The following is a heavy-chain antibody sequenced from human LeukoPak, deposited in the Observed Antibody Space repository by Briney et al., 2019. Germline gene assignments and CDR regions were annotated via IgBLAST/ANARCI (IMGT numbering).Heavy chain of an antibody. CDR2: LTGSGGNT. V-gene: IGHV3-23*01. CDR3: VKFRGIQHYNYHMDV. J-gene: IGHJ6*03. CDR1: GFTFSSYA. Sequence: GGSLRLSCAASGFTFSSYAMSCVRQAPGKGLEWVSGLTGSGGNTYYADSVKGRFTISRDNSKNTLSLQMNSLRAEHAAVYYCVKFRGIQHYNYHMDVWGKGTTVTVSS. D-gene: IGHD3-10*01.